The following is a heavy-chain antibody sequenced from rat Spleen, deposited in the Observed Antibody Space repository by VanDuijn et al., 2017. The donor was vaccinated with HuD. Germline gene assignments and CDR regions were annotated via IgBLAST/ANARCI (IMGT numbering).Heavy chain of an antibody. CDR2: IIDIGGRT. V-gene: IGHV5-31*01. J-gene: IGHJ1*01. D-gene: IGHD4-3*01. Sequence: EVQLVESGGGLVQPGRSLKLSCVASGFTFNKFWMTWIRQAPGKGLEWVASIIDIGGRTYYPDAVKGRFTISRDNAENTVYLQMNSLRSEDTATYYCAKDWEFGVGWYFDFWGPGTMVTVSS. CDR1: GFTFNKFW. CDR3: AKDWEFGVGWYFDF.